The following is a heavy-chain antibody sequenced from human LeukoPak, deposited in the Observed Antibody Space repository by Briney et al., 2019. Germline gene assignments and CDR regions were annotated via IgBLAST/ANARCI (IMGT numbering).Heavy chain of an antibody. Sequence: PGGSLRLSCAASGFTFSSYAMSWVRQAPGQGLEWVSAISGSGGSTYYADSVKGRFTISTDNSKNTLYLQMNSLRAEDTVVYYCSKARDDYGDYPKDYWGQGTLVTVSS. D-gene: IGHD4-17*01. J-gene: IGHJ4*02. CDR2: ISGSGGST. CDR3: SKARDDYGDYPKDY. CDR1: GFTFSSYA. V-gene: IGHV3-23*01.